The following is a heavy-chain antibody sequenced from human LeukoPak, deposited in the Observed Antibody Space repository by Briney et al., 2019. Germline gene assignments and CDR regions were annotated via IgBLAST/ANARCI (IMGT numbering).Heavy chain of an antibody. J-gene: IGHJ4*02. Sequence: SETLSLTCTVSGGSISSGDYYWSWIRQPPGKGLEWIGYIYYSGCTYYNPSLKSRVTISVDTSKNQFSLKLSSVTAADTAVYYCARVVVTGFGESIFIDYWGQGTLVTVSS. V-gene: IGHV4-30-4*01. D-gene: IGHD3-10*01. CDR1: GGSISSGDYY. CDR3: ARVVVTGFGESIFIDY. CDR2: IYYSGCT.